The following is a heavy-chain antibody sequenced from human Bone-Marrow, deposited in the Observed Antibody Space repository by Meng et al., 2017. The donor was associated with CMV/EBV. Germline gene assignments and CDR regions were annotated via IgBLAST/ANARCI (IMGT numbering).Heavy chain of an antibody. D-gene: IGHD2-15*01. V-gene: IGHV1-46*01. Sequence: ASVKVSCKASGYTFTSYYMHWVRRAPGQGLEWMGIINPSGGSTSYAQKFQGRVTMTTDTSTSTAYMELSSLRSEDTAVYYCARGRDIVVVVAATNPFDYWGQGTLVTVSS. CDR1: GYTFTSYY. CDR3: ARGRDIVVVVAATNPFDY. J-gene: IGHJ4*02. CDR2: INPSGGST.